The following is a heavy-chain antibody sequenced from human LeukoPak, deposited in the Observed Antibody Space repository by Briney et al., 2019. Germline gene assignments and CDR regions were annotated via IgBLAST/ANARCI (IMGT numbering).Heavy chain of an antibody. CDR3: ARGIPVYGSSWSYYFDY. D-gene: IGHD6-13*01. V-gene: IGHV7-4-1*02. CDR1: GYTFTTYA. J-gene: IGHJ4*02. Sequence: ASVKVSCKASGYTFTTYAMNWVRQAPGQGLEWMGWIYTNTGNPTYTQGFTGRFVFSSDTSVSTTYLQISNLKAEDTAVYYCARGIPVYGSSWSYYFDYWGQGTLVTVSS. CDR2: IYTNTGNP.